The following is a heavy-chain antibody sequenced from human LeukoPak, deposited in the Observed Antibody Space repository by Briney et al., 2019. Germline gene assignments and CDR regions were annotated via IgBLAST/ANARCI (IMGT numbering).Heavy chain of an antibody. CDR2: ISYDGNNK. Sequence: GRSLRLSCAASGFTFRSYGMHWVRQAPGKGLEWVAVISYDGNNKYYPDSVKGRFTISRDNSKNTLYLQMSSLRADDTAVYHCARDPGYGLGADYEGYWGQGTLVTVSS. CDR1: GFTFRSYG. V-gene: IGHV3-30*03. J-gene: IGHJ4*02. D-gene: IGHD3-16*01. CDR3: ARDPGYGLGADYEGY.